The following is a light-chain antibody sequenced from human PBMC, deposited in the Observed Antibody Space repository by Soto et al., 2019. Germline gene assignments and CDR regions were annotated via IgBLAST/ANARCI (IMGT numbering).Light chain of an antibody. CDR3: AAWDDSLNGVV. CDR1: SSNIGSNT. Sequence: QAVVTQPPSASGTPGQRVTISCSGSSSNIGSNTVNWYQQLPGTAPKLLIYSNNQRPSGVPDRFSGSKSGTSASLAISGLQSEDDADYYCAAWDDSLNGVVFGGGTQLTVL. V-gene: IGLV1-44*01. J-gene: IGLJ2*01. CDR2: SNN.